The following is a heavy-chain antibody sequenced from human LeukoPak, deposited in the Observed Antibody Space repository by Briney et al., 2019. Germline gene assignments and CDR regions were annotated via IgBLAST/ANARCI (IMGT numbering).Heavy chain of an antibody. CDR2: ISGSGGST. J-gene: IGHJ4*02. CDR1: GFTFSSYG. Sequence: GGTLRLSCAASGFTFSSYGMSWVRQAPGKGLEWVSAISGSGGSTYYADPVKGRFTISRDNAKNSLYLQMNSLRAEDMALYYCAKGSEYYYDSSGYPKSHFDYWGQGTLVTVSS. D-gene: IGHD3-22*01. CDR3: AKGSEYYYDSSGYPKSHFDY. V-gene: IGHV3-23*01.